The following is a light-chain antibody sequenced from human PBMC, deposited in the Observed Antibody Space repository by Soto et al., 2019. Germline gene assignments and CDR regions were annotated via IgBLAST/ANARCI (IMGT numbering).Light chain of an antibody. Sequence: QSVLTQPASVAGSPGQSITISCTGSSGDVGGYNYVSWYQHHPGKAPKLMIYEVSNRPSGVSYRFSGSKSGNTASLTISGLQAEDEADYYCNSYTGSGIVFGTGTKVTVL. V-gene: IGLV2-14*01. CDR2: EVS. CDR1: SGDVGGYNY. CDR3: NSYTGSGIV. J-gene: IGLJ1*01.